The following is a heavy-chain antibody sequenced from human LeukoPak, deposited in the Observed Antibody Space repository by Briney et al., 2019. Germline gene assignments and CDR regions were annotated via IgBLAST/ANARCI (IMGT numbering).Heavy chain of an antibody. Sequence: RGSLRLSSAASGFTPSIYSMNCGRHAPGERQGRGSYITRSSTTIYYADSGKGRFTVSRDNAKYSLYLQMSGLRVEDTAIYYCAGGDYNWNGFDPWGQGTLVTVSS. CDR2: ITRSSTTI. CDR1: GFTPSIYS. CDR3: AGGDYNWNGFDP. V-gene: IGHV3-48*01. D-gene: IGHD1-20*01. J-gene: IGHJ5*02.